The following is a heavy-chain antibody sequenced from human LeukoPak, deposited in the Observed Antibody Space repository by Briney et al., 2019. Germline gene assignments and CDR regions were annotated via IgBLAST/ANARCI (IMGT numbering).Heavy chain of an antibody. CDR1: GGSISSYY. J-gene: IGHJ6*03. CDR3: ASQGTMVRGPGSYYYYMDV. Sequence: PSETLSLTCTVSGGSISSYYWSWIRQPAGKGLEWIGRIYTSGSTNYNPSPKSRVTMSVDTSKNQFSLKLSSVTAADTAVYYCASQGTMVRGPGSYYYYMDVWGKGTTVTISS. CDR2: IYTSGST. V-gene: IGHV4-4*07. D-gene: IGHD3-10*01.